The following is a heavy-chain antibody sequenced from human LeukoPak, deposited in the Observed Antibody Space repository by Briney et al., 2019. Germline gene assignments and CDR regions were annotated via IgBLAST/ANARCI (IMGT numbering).Heavy chain of an antibody. V-gene: IGHV1-2*02. Sequence: VASVKVSCKASGYTFTGYYMHWVRQVPGQGLEWMGWINPNSGGTNYAQKFQGRVTMTRDTSISTAYMELSRLRSDDTAVYYCARDLGAVITTYYYYYYGMDVWGQGTTVTVSS. J-gene: IGHJ6*02. CDR1: GYTFTGYY. D-gene: IGHD3-3*01. CDR2: INPNSGGT. CDR3: ARDLGAVITTYYYYYYGMDV.